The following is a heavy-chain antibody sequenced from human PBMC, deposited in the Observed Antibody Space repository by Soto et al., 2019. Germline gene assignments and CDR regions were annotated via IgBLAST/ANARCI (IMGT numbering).Heavy chain of an antibody. CDR1: GGSVSSGSYY. J-gene: IGHJ4*02. D-gene: IGHD3-22*01. Sequence: SETLSLTCTVSGGSVSSGSYYWSWIRQPPGKGLEWIGYIYYSGSTNYNPSLKSRVTISVDTSKNQFSLKLSSVTAADTAVYYCARGPYTRYYYDSSGYYVTNFDYWGQGXLVTVSS. V-gene: IGHV4-61*01. CDR3: ARGPYTRYYYDSSGYYVTNFDY. CDR2: IYYSGST.